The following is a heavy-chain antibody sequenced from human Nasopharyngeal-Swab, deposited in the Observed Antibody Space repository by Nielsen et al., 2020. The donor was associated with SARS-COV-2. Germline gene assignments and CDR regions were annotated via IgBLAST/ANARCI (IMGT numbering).Heavy chain of an antibody. CDR2: IIPIFGTA. D-gene: IGHD2-15*01. J-gene: IGHJ6*02. V-gene: IGHV1-69*01. Sequence: WVRQAPAQGHEWMRGIIPIFGTANYAQKFQGRVTITADESTSTAYMELSSLGSEDTAVYYCAREGVVAVAGSDYYGMDVWGQGTTVTVSS. CDR3: AREGVVAVAGSDYYGMDV.